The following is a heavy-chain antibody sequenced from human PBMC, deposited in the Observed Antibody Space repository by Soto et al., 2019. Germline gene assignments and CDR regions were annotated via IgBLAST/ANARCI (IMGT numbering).Heavy chain of an antibody. J-gene: IGHJ3*01. CDR1: GITFSNFA. CDR3: AKYRGDYLYDALDV. CDR2: ISGTGVNT. V-gene: IGHV3-23*01. D-gene: IGHD4-17*01. Sequence: GGSLRLSCAASGITFSNFAMTWVRQAPGKGLEWVSSISGTGVNTKYADSVKGRFTISRDNSKNTLSVQMNSLRAEDTAVYYCAKYRGDYLYDALDVWGRGTMVTVSS.